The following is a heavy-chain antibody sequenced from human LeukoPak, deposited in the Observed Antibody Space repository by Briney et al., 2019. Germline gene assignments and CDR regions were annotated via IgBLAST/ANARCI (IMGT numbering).Heavy chain of an antibody. J-gene: IGHJ5*02. V-gene: IGHV4-34*01. CDR3: ARVPITIFGVVTNWFDP. CDR1: GGSFSGYY. Sequence: PSETLSLTCAVYGGSFSGYYWSWIRQPPGKGLEWIGEINHSGSTNYNPFLKSRVTISVDTSKNQFSLKLSSVTAADTAVYYCARVPITIFGVVTNWFDPWGQGTLVTVSS. CDR2: INHSGST. D-gene: IGHD3-3*01.